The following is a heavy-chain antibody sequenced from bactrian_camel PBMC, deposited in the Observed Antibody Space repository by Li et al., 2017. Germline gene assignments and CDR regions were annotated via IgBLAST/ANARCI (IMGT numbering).Heavy chain of an antibody. CDR2: INAGAYRT. D-gene: IGHD2*01. Sequence: LVESGGGLVQPGGSLRLSCATSGFTFSTYGVSWVRQAPGKGLEWVSAINAGAYRTYYADSVKGRFTISQDDAKDTVYLQMDNLKPEDTAMYYCAAATDRPALCLQRKSADFEYWGQGTQVTVS. J-gene: IGHJ4*01. CDR3: AAATDRPALCLQRKSADFEY. V-gene: IGHV3S40*01. CDR1: GFTFSTYG.